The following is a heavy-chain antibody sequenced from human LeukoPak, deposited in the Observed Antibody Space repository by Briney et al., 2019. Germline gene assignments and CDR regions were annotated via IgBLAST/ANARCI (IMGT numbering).Heavy chain of an antibody. J-gene: IGHJ2*01. D-gene: IGHD3-22*01. CDR1: GGSISSYY. CDR3: ARLSPTITGTRWYYDSSADTGTGWYFDL. V-gene: IGHV4-59*08. CDR2: IYYSGST. Sequence: PSETLSLTCTVSGGSISSYYWSWIRQPPGKGLEWIGYIYYSGSTNYNPSLKSRVTISVDTSKNQFSLKLSSVTAADTAVYYCARLSPTITGTRWYYDSSADTGTGWYFDLWGRGTLVTVSS.